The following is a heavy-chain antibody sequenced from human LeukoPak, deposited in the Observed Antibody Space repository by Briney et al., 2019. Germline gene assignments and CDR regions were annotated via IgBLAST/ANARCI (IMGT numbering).Heavy chain of an antibody. CDR2: IYTSGST. CDR3: ARDLGTTHYYDSSGFDY. V-gene: IGHV4-4*07. Sequence: SETLSLTCTVSGGSISSYYWSWIRQPAGKGLEWIGRIYTSGSTNYNPSLKSRVTMSVDTSKNQFSLKLSSVTAADTAVYYCARDLGTTHYYDSSGFDYWGQGTLVTVSS. D-gene: IGHD3-22*01. CDR1: GGSISSYY. J-gene: IGHJ4*02.